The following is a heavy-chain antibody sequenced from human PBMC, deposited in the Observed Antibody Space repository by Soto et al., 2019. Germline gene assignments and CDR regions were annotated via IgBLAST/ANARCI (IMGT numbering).Heavy chain of an antibody. D-gene: IGHD3-3*01. CDR1: GYPVTPYY. J-gene: IGHJ3*02. Sequence: QLHLVQSGAVVKRPGASGTVSCSASGYPVTPYYMPWVRQAPGRGFEWMGGINPATGAAKYTQTFQGRVTMARDTSTSTVFMELSGLTSEDTAVFYCARGGGVGVAGSAAFDMWGQGTLVTVSS. V-gene: IGHV1-2*02. CDR3: ARGGGVGVAGSAAFDM. CDR2: INPATGAA.